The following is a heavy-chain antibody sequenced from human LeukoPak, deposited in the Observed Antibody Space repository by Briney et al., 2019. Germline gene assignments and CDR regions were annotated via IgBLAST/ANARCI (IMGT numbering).Heavy chain of an antibody. Sequence: TLSLTCTVSGGSIGSRAYYWSWIRQPAGKGLAYIGRIYTDGSRNHNPSLKSRASISMDTSNNQFSLRVTSVTAADTGVYYCASEGLALAGNFYYWGQGALVTVSS. CDR3: ASEGLALAGNFYY. V-gene: IGHV4-61*02. CDR1: GGSIGSRAYY. CDR2: IYTDGSR. J-gene: IGHJ4*02. D-gene: IGHD6-19*01.